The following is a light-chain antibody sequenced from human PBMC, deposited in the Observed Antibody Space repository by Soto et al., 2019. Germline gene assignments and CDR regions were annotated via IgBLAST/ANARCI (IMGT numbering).Light chain of an antibody. V-gene: IGLV2-14*03. CDR2: DVS. CDR1: SSDIGGFYH. J-gene: IGLJ1*01. Sequence: QSALTQPASVSDSPGQSITISCIGTSSDIGGFYHVSWHQQHPGKAPKLIIHDVSNRPSGVSNRFSGSKTGNTASLIISGLQAEDEADYYCSSYTSSSSYVFGSGTKVTVL. CDR3: SSYTSSSSYV.